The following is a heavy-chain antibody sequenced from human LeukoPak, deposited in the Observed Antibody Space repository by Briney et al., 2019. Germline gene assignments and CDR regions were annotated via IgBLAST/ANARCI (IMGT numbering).Heavy chain of an antibody. D-gene: IGHD3-16*01. CDR1: GFTFSSHW. J-gene: IGHJ4*01. Sequence: GGSLRLSCVASGFTFSSHWMHWVRQVPGKGLMWVSRINGDGSRIHYGDSVKGRFTISGDNAKNTLYLQMTSLRGDDTAIYFCARDALGGRTKFDSWGHGSLVTVSS. V-gene: IGHV3-74*01. CDR2: INGDGSRI. CDR3: ARDALGGRTKFDS.